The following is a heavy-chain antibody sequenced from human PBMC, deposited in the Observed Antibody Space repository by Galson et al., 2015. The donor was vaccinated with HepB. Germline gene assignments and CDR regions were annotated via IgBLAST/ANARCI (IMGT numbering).Heavy chain of an antibody. CDR2: IYYSGST. CDR1: GGSISSYY. Sequence: ETLSLTCTVSGGSISSYYWSWIRQPPGKGLEWIGYIYYSGSTNYNPSLKSRVTISVDTSKNQFSLKLSSVTAADTAVYYCARGQQPFLYGMDVWGQGTTVTVSS. V-gene: IGHV4-59*01. J-gene: IGHJ6*02. CDR3: ARGQQPFLYGMDV. D-gene: IGHD6-13*01.